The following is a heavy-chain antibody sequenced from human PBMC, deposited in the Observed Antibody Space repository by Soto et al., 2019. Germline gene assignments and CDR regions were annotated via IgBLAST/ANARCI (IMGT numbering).Heavy chain of an antibody. V-gene: IGHV4-39*02. J-gene: IGHJ5*02. Sequence: QMQLQESGPGLVKPSETLSLTCTVSGGSISIRDYYWGWIRQPPGKGLEGNGSVYYSGTTYYNPALKRRVTISVDTSTNQFSLKVSSVAAADTAVYYCARESRYNWFDPWGQGTLVTVSS. CDR1: GGSISIRDYY. CDR3: ARESRYNWFDP. CDR2: VYYSGTT.